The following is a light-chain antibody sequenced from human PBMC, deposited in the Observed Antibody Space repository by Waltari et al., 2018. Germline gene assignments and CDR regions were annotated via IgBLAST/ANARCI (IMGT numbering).Light chain of an antibody. CDR2: GAS. J-gene: IGKJ4*01. CDR1: QRVHTH. Sequence: IVMTQSPVTLSVSPGDTATLACRASQRVHTHVAWYQEKPGRAPRILIYGASARVSGVPARFSDSGSETEFTLTINSLQSDDFAVYYCQQYEDWPRTFGGGTKVEI. V-gene: IGKV3-15*01. CDR3: QQYEDWPRT.